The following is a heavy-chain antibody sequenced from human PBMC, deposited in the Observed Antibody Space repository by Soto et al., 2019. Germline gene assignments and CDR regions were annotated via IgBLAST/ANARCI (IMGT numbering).Heavy chain of an antibody. D-gene: IGHD3-9*01. CDR2: IIPIYASP. Sequence: QVQLVQSGAEVKKPGSSVKVSCKASGGTFSSNAIRWVRQAPGQGLEWMGGIIPIYASPNYAQNFQGRVTVTADKATSTAYLELSCLKFADSAIYYCAVTVTGSRSPLAHWGRGTLVIVSS. J-gene: IGHJ4*02. V-gene: IGHV1-69*06. CDR3: AVTVTGSRSPLAH. CDR1: GGTFSSNA.